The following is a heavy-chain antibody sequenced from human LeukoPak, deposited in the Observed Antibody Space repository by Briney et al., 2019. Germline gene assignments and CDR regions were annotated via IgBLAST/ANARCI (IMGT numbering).Heavy chain of an antibody. D-gene: IGHD3-22*01. V-gene: IGHV5-51*01. J-gene: IGHJ4*02. CDR2: IYPGESYT. Sequence: HGESLKISCKGSGYSFTSYWIGWVRQMPGKGLEWMGIIYPGESYTSYRPSFQGHVTISVDKSISTAYLQWSSLKASDTAMYYCARQDRDPYYDSSGYYHPPDYWGQGTLVTVSS. CDR3: ARQDRDPYYDSSGYYHPPDY. CDR1: GYSFTSYW.